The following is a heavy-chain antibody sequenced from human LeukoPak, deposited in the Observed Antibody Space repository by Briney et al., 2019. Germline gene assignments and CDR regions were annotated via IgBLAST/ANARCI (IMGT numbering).Heavy chain of an antibody. Sequence: GGSLRLSCAASGFTLSSNYMSWVRQAPGKGLEWGAVIYSRGTTYHADSVKGRFTISRDNSKNPLYLQMNSRRGEDTAVYYCARARGGHRLYYYYYMDVWGKGTTVTISS. CDR2: IYSRGTT. CDR1: GFTLSSNY. J-gene: IGHJ6*03. V-gene: IGHV3-66*01. CDR3: ARARGGHRLYYYYYMDV. D-gene: IGHD2-15*01.